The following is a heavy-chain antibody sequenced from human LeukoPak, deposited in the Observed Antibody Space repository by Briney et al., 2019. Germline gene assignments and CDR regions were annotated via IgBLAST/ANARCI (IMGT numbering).Heavy chain of an antibody. J-gene: IGHJ6*04. CDR2: IIPIFGTA. D-gene: IGHD2-2*01. V-gene: IGHV1-69*01. CDR1: GGTFSSYA. CDR3: ASPSHCSSTSCYYAYYGMDV. Sequence: SVKVSCKASGGTFSSYAISWVRQAPGQVLEWMGGIIPIFGTANYAQKFQGRVTITADESTSTAYMELSSLRSEDTAVYYCASPSHCSSTSCYYAYYGMDVWGKGTTVTVSS.